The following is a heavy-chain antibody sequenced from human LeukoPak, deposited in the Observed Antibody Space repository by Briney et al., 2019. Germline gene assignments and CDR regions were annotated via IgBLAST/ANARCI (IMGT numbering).Heavy chain of an antibody. CDR1: GGSISSYY. Sequence: SETLSLTCSVSGGSISSYYWSWIRQPPGKGLEWIGYIYYSGSTNYNPSLKSRVTKSVDTSKNQFSLKLSSVTAADTAVYYCARVDTLTGTSFDYWGQGTLVTVSS. V-gene: IGHV4-59*01. J-gene: IGHJ4*02. CDR2: IYYSGST. D-gene: IGHD1-20*01. CDR3: ARVDTLTGTSFDY.